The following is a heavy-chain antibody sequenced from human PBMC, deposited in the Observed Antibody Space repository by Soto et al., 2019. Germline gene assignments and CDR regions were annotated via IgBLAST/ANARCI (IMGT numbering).Heavy chain of an antibody. CDR3: ARDGEDYDILTGYYIPPGWFDP. J-gene: IGHJ5*02. D-gene: IGHD3-9*01. V-gene: IGHV1-18*01. CDR1: GYTFTSYG. CDR2: ISAYNGNT. Sequence: ASVKVSCKASGYTFTSYGISWVRQAPGQGLEWMGWISAYNGNTNYAQKLQGRVTMTTDTSTSTAYMELRSLRSDDTAVYYCARDGEDYDILTGYYIPPGWFDPWGQGTLVTVSS.